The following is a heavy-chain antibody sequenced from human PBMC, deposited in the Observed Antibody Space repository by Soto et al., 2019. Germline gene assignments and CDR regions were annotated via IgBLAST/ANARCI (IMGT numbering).Heavy chain of an antibody. CDR3: ARGYDYVWGSYRSDAFDI. D-gene: IGHD3-16*02. V-gene: IGHV1-3*01. J-gene: IGHJ3*02. CDR2: INAGNRNT. Sequence: QVQLVQSGAEVKKPGASVKVSCKASGYTFTNYAIHWVRQAPGQRLEWMGWINAGNRNTEYSQKFQGRIIMTRDTPANRAYMELSSRTSEDTAVYYCARGYDYVWGSYRSDAFDIWGQGTMVTVSS. CDR1: GYTFTNYA.